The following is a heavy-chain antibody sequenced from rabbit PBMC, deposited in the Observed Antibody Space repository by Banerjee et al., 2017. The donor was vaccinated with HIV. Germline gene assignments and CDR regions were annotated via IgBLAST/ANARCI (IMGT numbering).Heavy chain of an antibody. V-gene: IGHV1S45*01. J-gene: IGHJ4*01. CDR3: ARSDAGSNYGYFNL. CDR1: GFSFSSSYY. Sequence: QEQLKESGGDLVQPEGSLTLTCTASGFSFSSSYYMCWVRQAPGKGLEWIGCIYAADGSTYYASWVNGRFTISKTSSTTVTLQLTSLTAADTATYFCARSDAGSNYGYFNLWGPGTLVTVS. CDR2: IYAADGST. D-gene: IGHD8-1*01.